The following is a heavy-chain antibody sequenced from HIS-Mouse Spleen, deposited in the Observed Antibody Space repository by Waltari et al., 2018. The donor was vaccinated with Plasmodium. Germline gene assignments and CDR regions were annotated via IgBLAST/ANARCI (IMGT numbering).Heavy chain of an antibody. CDR2: ISSSSSYI. Sequence: EVQLVESGGGLVKPGGSLRLSCAASGFTFSSYSMNWVRQAPGKGLEWVSSISSSSSYIYYADSVTGRFTISRDNAKNSLYLQMNSLRAEDTAVYYCAREDILTGYYNDYWYFDLWGRGTLVTVSS. CDR1: GFTFSSYS. CDR3: AREDILTGYYNDYWYFDL. J-gene: IGHJ2*01. V-gene: IGHV3-21*01. D-gene: IGHD3-9*01.